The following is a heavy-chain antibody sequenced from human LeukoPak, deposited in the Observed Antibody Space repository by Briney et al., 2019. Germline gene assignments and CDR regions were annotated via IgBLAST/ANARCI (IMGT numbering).Heavy chain of an antibody. Sequence: GGSLRLSCEASGFTVSSNYMSWVRQAPGKGLEWVSVIYSGGSTYYADSVKGRFTISRDNSKNTLYLQMNSLRAEDTAVYYCARALRVGATRGFDYWGQGTLVTVSS. V-gene: IGHV3-53*01. CDR3: ARALRVGATRGFDY. D-gene: IGHD1-26*01. CDR1: GFTVSSNY. CDR2: IYSGGST. J-gene: IGHJ4*02.